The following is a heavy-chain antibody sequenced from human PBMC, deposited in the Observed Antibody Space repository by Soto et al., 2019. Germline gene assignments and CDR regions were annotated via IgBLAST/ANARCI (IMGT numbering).Heavy chain of an antibody. CDR1: GYTFTIYG. D-gene: IGHD3-10*01. J-gene: IGHJ6*02. Sequence: GASVKVSCKASGYTFTIYGISWVLQAPGQGLEWMGWISAYNGNTNYAQKLQGRVTMTTDTSTSTAYMELRSLRSDDTAVYYCARGGWFGELLRPYYYYGMDVWGPGTTVTVSS. V-gene: IGHV1-18*01. CDR3: ARGGWFGELLRPYYYYGMDV. CDR2: ISAYNGNT.